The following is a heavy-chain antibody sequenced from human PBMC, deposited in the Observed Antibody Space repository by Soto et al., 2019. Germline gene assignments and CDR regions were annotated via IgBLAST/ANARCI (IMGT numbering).Heavy chain of an antibody. Sequence: EMQLVESGGGLVQRGGSLRLSCAASGITVYNNYMSWVRQAPGKGLEWVSVIYSGGSTSYADSVKGRFTISRDGSKNTVYLQMNSLIAEDTAVYYCARDVGVWGRGTTVTVSS. J-gene: IGHJ6*04. CDR3: ARDVGV. CDR2: IYSGGST. CDR1: GITVYNNY. V-gene: IGHV3-66*01.